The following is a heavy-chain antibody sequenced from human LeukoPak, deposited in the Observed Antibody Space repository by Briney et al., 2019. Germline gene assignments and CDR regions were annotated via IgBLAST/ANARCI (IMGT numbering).Heavy chain of an antibody. Sequence: PSETLSLTCTVSGDSISSYYWSWIRQPAGKGLEWIGRMYTSESTNYNPSLKSRVTMSVDTSKNQFSLKLSSVTAADTAVYYCARDWGFGELYHAFDIWGQGTMVTVSS. CDR3: ARDWGFGELYHAFDI. CDR1: GDSISSYY. J-gene: IGHJ3*02. V-gene: IGHV4-4*07. CDR2: MYTSEST. D-gene: IGHD3-10*01.